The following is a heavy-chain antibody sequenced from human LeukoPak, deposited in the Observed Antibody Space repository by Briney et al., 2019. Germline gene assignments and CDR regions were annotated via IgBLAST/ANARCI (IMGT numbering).Heavy chain of an antibody. D-gene: IGHD6-13*01. Sequence: PSETLSLTCTVSGGSFTSFYWSWIRQPAGKGLEWIGRFFSSGNTNYNPSFKSRASISVDKSKNQFSLNLTSVTAADTAVYYCARTHYSSSWTPLYYYDYMDVWGKGTTVTVSS. V-gene: IGHV4-4*07. CDR3: ARTHYSSSWTPLYYYDYMDV. CDR2: FFSSGNT. CDR1: GGSFTSFY. J-gene: IGHJ6*03.